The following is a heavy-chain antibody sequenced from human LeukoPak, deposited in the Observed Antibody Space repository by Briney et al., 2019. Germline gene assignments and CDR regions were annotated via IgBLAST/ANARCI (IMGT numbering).Heavy chain of an antibody. CDR2: ISWNSGSI. V-gene: IGHV3-9*03. D-gene: IGHD6-19*01. Sequence: GRSLRLSCAASGFTFDDYAMHWVRQAPGKGLEWVSGISWNSGSIGYADSVKGRFTISRDNAKNSLYLQMNSLRAEDMALNYCAKDKGAVAGTLVYWGQGTLVTVSS. CDR3: AKDKGAVAGTLVY. CDR1: GFTFDDYA. J-gene: IGHJ4*02.